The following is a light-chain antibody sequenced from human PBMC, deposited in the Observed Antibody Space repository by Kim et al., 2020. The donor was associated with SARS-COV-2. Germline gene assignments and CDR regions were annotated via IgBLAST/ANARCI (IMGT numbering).Light chain of an antibody. CDR3: SSYTSSSTLWV. CDR1: SSDVGGYNY. J-gene: IGLJ3*02. V-gene: IGLV2-14*03. Sequence: QSALTQPASVSGSPGQSVTISCTGTSSDVGGYNYVSWYQQHPGTAPKLMIYDVSNRPSGVSNRFSGSKSGNTASLTISGLQAEDEADYYCSSYTSSSTLWVFGGGTQLTVL. CDR2: DVS.